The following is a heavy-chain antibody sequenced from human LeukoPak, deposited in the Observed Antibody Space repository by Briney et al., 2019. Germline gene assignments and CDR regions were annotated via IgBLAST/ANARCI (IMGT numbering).Heavy chain of an antibody. CDR2: INPNSGGT. J-gene: IGHJ3*02. V-gene: IGHV1-2*06. CDR3: ARNDAFDI. Sequence: ASVKVSCKASDYTFTNYGISWVRQAPGQGLEWMGRINPNSGGTNYAQKFQGRVTMTRDTSISTAYMELSRLRSDDTAVYYCARNDAFDIWGQGTMVTVSS. CDR1: DYTFTNYG.